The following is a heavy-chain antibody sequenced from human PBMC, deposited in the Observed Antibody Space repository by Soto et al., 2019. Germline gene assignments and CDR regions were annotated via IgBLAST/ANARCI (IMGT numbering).Heavy chain of an antibody. V-gene: IGHV4-4*02. J-gene: IGHJ5*01. CDR3: ARVRQGCSANNCYFDP. D-gene: IGHD1-1*01. Sequence: QVHLQESGPGLVAPSGTLSLTCTLSGGSVRAPDWWNWVRQPPDKGLGWIAEVHISGHSKYTPSLRSRVSVSIDSSKNQFYLNLNSVTAADTAIYYCARVRQGCSANNCYFDPWGQVTQVTISS. CDR1: GGSVRAPDW. CDR2: VHISGHS.